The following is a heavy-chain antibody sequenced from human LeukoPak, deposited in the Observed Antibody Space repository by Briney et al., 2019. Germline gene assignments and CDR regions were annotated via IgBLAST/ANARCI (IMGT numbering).Heavy chain of an antibody. Sequence: GASVKVSCKASGYTFTGYYMHWVRQAPGQGLEWMGWINPNSGGTNYAQKFQGRVTMTRDTSISTAYMELSRLRSDDTAVYYCARGKSGRAAAGSPWGQGTLVTVSS. D-gene: IGHD6-13*01. CDR1: GYTFTGYY. CDR2: INPNSGGT. V-gene: IGHV1-2*02. J-gene: IGHJ5*02. CDR3: ARGKSGRAAAGSP.